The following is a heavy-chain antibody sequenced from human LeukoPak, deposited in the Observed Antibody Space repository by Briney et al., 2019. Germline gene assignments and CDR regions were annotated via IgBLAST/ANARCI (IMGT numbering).Heavy chain of an antibody. D-gene: IGHD4-23*01. CDR1: GFTFSNFA. V-gene: IGHV3-23*01. CDR3: ARRWGAESYYDH. Sequence: PGGSLRLSCAASGFTFSNFAMNWVRQAPGKGLEWVSTISGSGGSTYYADSVKGRFTISRDNAKNSLYLQMNSLRAEDTAVYYCARRWGAESYYDHWGQGTLVTVSS. J-gene: IGHJ4*02. CDR2: ISGSGGST.